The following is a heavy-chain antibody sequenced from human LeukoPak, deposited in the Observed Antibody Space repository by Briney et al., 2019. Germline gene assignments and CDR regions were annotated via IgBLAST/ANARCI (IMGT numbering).Heavy chain of an antibody. CDR1: GFTFCSFR. V-gene: IGHV3-7*01. CDR3: GRHYDTSGLVRN. J-gene: IGHJ4*02. Sequence: PGGSLRLSCAASGFTFCSFRMTWVLQAPGKGLEWLATIKQDGSEKSYVDSVQGRFTISRDNAKNSLFLEMSSLRAEDTAVYFLGRHYDTSGLVRNWGQGTLVTVSS. D-gene: IGHD3-22*01. CDR2: IKQDGSEK.